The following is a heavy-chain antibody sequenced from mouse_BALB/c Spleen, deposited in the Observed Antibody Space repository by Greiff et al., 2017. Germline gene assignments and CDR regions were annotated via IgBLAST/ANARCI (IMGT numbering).Heavy chain of an antibody. CDR2: ISSGSSTI. CDR3: ARSAGYYVFDY. CDR1: GFTFSSFG. D-gene: IGHD2-3*01. Sequence: EVHLVESGGGLVQPGGSRKLSCAASGFTFSSFGMHWVRQAPEKGLEWVAYISSGSSTIYYADTVKGRFTISRDNPKNTLFLQMTSLRSEDTAMYYCARSAGYYVFDYWGQGTTLTVSS. V-gene: IGHV5-17*02. J-gene: IGHJ2*01.